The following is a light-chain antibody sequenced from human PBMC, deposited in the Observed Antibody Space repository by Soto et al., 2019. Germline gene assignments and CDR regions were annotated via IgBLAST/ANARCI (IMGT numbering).Light chain of an antibody. V-gene: IGKV1-39*01. Sequence: DIQMTQSPSSLSASVGDRINSTCRSSQSISSYLNWYQQKPGKAPKLLIFAASSLQSGVPSRFSGSRSGPDFTLTISSLQPEDFATYYCQQSYSSPPTFGQGPRVEF. CDR1: QSISSY. J-gene: IGKJ1*01. CDR3: QQSYSSPPT. CDR2: AAS.